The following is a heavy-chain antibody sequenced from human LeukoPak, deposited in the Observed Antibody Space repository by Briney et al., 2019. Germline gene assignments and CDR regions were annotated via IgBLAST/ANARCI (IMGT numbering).Heavy chain of an antibody. V-gene: IGHV4-59*08. Sequence: SETLSLTCTVSGGSISSYSWSWIRQPPGKGLEWIGYIYYSGSTNYNPSLKSRVTISVETSKNQFSLKLTSVTAADTAVYYCARHGTRGYHPYYFDYWGQGTLVTVSS. D-gene: IGHD3-22*01. CDR2: IYYSGST. CDR1: GGSISSYS. J-gene: IGHJ4*02. CDR3: ARHGTRGYHPYYFDY.